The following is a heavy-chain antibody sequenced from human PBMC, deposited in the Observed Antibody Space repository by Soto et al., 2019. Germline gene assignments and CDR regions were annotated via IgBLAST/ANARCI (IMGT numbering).Heavy chain of an antibody. Sequence: EVQLLESGGGLVRPGGSLRLSCAASGFTFSSYAMSWVRQAPGKGLEWVSAISGSGGSTYYADSVKGRFTISRDNSKITLYLQMNSLIAEDTAVYYCAKEGCSGGSCYLEYFQHWGQGTLVTVS. V-gene: IGHV3-23*01. D-gene: IGHD2-15*01. CDR2: ISGSGGST. CDR1: GFTFSSYA. CDR3: AKEGCSGGSCYLEYFQH. J-gene: IGHJ1*01.